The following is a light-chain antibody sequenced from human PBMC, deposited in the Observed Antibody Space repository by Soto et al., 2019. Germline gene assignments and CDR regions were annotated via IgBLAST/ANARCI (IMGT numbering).Light chain of an antibody. CDR2: AAS. J-gene: IGKJ4*01. CDR1: QGISNY. V-gene: IGKV1-27*01. Sequence: DIQMTQSPSSLSASVGDRVTITCRASQGISNYLAWYQQKPGKVPKLLIYAASTLQSGVPSRFSGSGSGTDFTLTISSLRPEDVATYYCQKYNSAPFLTFGGGTKVEIK. CDR3: QKYNSAPFLT.